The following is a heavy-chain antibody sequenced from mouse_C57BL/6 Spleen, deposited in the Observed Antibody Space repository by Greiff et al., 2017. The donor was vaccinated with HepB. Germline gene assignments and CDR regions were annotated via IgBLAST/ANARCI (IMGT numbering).Heavy chain of an antibody. CDR1: GYSITSGYY. Sequence: EVQLVESGPGLVKPSQSLSLTCSVTGYSITSGYYWNWIRQFPGNKLEWMGYISYDGSNNYNPSLKNRISITRDTSKNQFFLKLNSVTTEDTATYYCAREGRDWDGAWFAYWGQGTLVTVSA. J-gene: IGHJ3*01. CDR2: ISYDGSN. CDR3: AREGRDWDGAWFAY. V-gene: IGHV3-6*01. D-gene: IGHD4-1*01.